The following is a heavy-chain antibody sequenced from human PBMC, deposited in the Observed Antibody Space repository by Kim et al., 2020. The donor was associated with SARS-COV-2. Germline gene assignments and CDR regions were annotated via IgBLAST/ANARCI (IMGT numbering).Heavy chain of an antibody. Sequence: GSVKGRFTISRDNSKNTLYLQMNSLRAEDTAVYYCAKDLRYFDWLSEFDYWGQGTLVTVSS. V-gene: IGHV3-23*01. J-gene: IGHJ4*02. CDR3: AKDLRYFDWLSEFDY. D-gene: IGHD3-9*01.